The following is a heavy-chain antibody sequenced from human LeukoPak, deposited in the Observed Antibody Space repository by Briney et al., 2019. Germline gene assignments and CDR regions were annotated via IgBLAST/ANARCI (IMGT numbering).Heavy chain of an antibody. CDR3: AKTRPLDSSSWSHGDY. Sequence: PGGSLRLSCAASGFTFSSYAMSWVRQAPGKGLEWVSAIRGSGGSTYYADSVKGRFTISRDNSKNTLYLQMNSLRAEDTAVYYCAKTRPLDSSSWSHGDYWGQGTLVTVSS. CDR2: IRGSGGST. D-gene: IGHD6-13*01. J-gene: IGHJ4*02. CDR1: GFTFSSYA. V-gene: IGHV3-23*01.